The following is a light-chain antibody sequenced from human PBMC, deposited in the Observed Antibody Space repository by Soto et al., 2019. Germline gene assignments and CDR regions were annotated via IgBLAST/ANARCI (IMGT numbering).Light chain of an antibody. CDR2: DDS. V-gene: IGLV3-21*02. Sequence: SYELTQPPSVSVAPGQTVRITCGETSIGSKSVHWYQQKPGQAPVLVVYDDSDRPSGIPERFSGSNSRNTATLTISRVEAGDEADYYCQVWDRSSDLWVFGGGTKLTVL. CDR1: SIGSKS. CDR3: QVWDRSSDLWV. J-gene: IGLJ3*02.